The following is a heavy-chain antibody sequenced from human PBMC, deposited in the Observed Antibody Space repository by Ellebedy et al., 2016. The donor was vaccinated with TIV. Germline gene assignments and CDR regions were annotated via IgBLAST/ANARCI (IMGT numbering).Heavy chain of an antibody. V-gene: IGHV3-23*01. CDR1: GFTFSSYA. Sequence: GESLKISXAASGFTFSSYAMSWVRQAPGKGLEWVSAISGSGSTIYYADSVKGRFTISRDNAKNSLYLQMNSLRAEDTAVYYCAKADFLAVAGSQFDYWGQGTLVTVSS. D-gene: IGHD6-19*01. CDR2: ISGSGSTI. J-gene: IGHJ4*02. CDR3: AKADFLAVAGSQFDY.